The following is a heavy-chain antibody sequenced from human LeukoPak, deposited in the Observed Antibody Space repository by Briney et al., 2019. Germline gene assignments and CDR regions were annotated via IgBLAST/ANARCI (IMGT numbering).Heavy chain of an antibody. J-gene: IGHJ3*02. Sequence: PGGCLRLSCAASGFTFTNYWMHWVRQAPGQGLVWVSRVLSDGSRISYADSVKGRFTISGDNAKNTLYLQMDSRRAEDTAVYYCARVAVGGTRAFDIWGQGTTVTVSS. CDR1: GFTFTNYW. CDR2: VLSDGSRI. CDR3: ARVAVGGTRAFDI. D-gene: IGHD6-19*01. V-gene: IGHV3-74*01.